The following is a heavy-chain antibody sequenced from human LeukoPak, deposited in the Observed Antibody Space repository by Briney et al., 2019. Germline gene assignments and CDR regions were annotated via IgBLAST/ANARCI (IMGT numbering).Heavy chain of an antibody. CDR3: ARVGFYYGSGSYRPHYGMDV. Sequence: SVTLSLTSTVSGGTISSYYWSWLRPPPGNGLEWMGNTYYSGSNNYNPSHNRRATISVDTSKNQFSLKLSSVTAADTAVYYCARVGFYYGSGSYRPHYGMDVWGQGTTVTVSS. D-gene: IGHD3-10*01. V-gene: IGHV4-59*01. J-gene: IGHJ6*02. CDR1: GGTISSYY. CDR2: TYYSGSN.